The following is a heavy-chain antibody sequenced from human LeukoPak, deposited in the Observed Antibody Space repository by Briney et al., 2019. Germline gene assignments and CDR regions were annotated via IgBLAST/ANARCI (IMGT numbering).Heavy chain of an antibody. Sequence: PSETLSLTCTVSGGSISSFYWSWIRQPPGKGLECIGYIYYSGSTNYNPSLKSRVTISVDTSKNQFSLKLSSVTAADTAVYYCARFQAAAGTDAFDIWGQGTMVTVSS. J-gene: IGHJ3*02. CDR1: GGSISSFY. CDR2: IYYSGST. CDR3: ARFQAAAGTDAFDI. D-gene: IGHD6-13*01. V-gene: IGHV4-59*01.